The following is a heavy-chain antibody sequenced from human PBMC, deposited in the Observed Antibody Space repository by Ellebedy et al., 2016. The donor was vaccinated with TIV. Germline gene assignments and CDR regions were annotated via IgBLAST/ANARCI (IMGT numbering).Heavy chain of an antibody. V-gene: IGHV4-59*01. CDR2: IYYSGST. CDR1: GGSISRYC. CDR3: ARFSSTKEGWLDP. D-gene: IGHD5/OR15-5a*01. Sequence: SETLSLTCTVTGGSISRYCWSWIRQPPGKGLEWIGNIYYSGSTNYKPSLKSRLIISRDTSKNQFSLKLNSVTVADPAVYYCARFSSTKEGWLDPWGQGTLVTVSS. J-gene: IGHJ5*02.